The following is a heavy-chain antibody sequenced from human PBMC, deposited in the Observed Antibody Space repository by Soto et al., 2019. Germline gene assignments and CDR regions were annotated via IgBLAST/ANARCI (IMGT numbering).Heavy chain of an antibody. Sequence: QVHLVESGGGVVQPGRSLRLSCAASGFTFSNFTMHWGRQAPGRGVEWVAVISYDGVNTYCADSVKGRFTISRDTSENMLYLQKNSPRPEGTALYYWAQDGGESSHFSNWCQGTVVTVSS. CDR3: AQDGGESSHFSN. CDR2: ISYDGVNT. V-gene: IGHV3-30*18. D-gene: IGHD3-16*01. CDR1: GFTFSNFT. J-gene: IGHJ1*01.